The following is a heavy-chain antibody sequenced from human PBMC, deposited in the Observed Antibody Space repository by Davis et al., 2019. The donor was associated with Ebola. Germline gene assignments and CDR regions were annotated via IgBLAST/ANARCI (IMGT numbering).Heavy chain of an antibody. CDR1: GYTFTSYG. Sequence: AASVKVSCKASGYTFTSYGISWVRQAPGQGLEWMGWISPYNGNTDYAQKLQGRVTMTTDTSTSTAYMELRSLRSDDTAVYYCARDRGMVSPYYFDYWGQGTLVTVSS. CDR3: ARDRGMVSPYYFDY. D-gene: IGHD2-21*01. J-gene: IGHJ4*02. V-gene: IGHV1-18*01. CDR2: ISPYNGNT.